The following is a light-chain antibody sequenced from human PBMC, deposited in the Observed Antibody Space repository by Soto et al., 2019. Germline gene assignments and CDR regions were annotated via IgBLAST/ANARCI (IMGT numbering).Light chain of an antibody. CDR1: LPICNK. V-gene: IGKV3-15*01. CDR2: GAS. Sequence: DIVLTQSPATLSVSPGERATLSCRASLPICNKLAWYQQRPGQSLRLLIYGASARAHGVPARFSGSGSGTEFTLTISSLQSEDLAVYYCQQYENWPPAVTFGGGTNVEIK. CDR3: QQYENWPPAVT. J-gene: IGKJ4*01.